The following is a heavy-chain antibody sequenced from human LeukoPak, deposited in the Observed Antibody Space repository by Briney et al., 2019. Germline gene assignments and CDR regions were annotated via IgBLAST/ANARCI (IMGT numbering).Heavy chain of an antibody. CDR1: GGTFSSYA. V-gene: IGHV1-69*05. CDR2: IIPIFGTA. D-gene: IGHD4-17*01. CDR3: ARTPDYGENWFDP. Sequence: ASVKVSCKASGGTFSSYAISWVRQAPGQGLEWMGRIIPIFGTANYAQKFQCRVTITTDESTSTAYMELSSLRSEDTAVYYCARTPDYGENWFDPWGQGTLVTVSS. J-gene: IGHJ5*02.